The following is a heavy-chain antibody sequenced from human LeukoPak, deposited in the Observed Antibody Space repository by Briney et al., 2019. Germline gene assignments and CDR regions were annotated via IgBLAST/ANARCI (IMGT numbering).Heavy chain of an antibody. V-gene: IGHV1-69-2*01. CDR3: GTLETGYDFWSGYSGPTRWFDP. D-gene: IGHD3-3*01. Sequence: GARVKISCKVSGYTFTDYYMHWVQQAPGKGLEWMGVVDPEDGETIYAEKFQGRVTITADTSTDTAYMELSSLGSEDTAVYYCGTLETGYDFWSGYSGPTRWFDPWGQGTLVTVSS. J-gene: IGHJ5*02. CDR2: VDPEDGET. CDR1: GYTFTDYY.